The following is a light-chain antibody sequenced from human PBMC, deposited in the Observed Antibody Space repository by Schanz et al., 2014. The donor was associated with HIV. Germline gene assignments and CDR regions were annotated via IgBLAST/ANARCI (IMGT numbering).Light chain of an antibody. V-gene: IGLV1-51*01. CDR2: DNN. Sequence: QSVLTQPPSVSAAPGQTVTVSCSGSSSNIGNNYVSWYQQLPGAAPKLLIYDNNDRPSGIPDRFSGSKSGTSATLAIIGLQAGDEADYYCGAWDSGRRAVVFGGGTKLTVL. J-gene: IGLJ2*01. CDR1: SSNIGNNY. CDR3: GAWDSGRRAVV.